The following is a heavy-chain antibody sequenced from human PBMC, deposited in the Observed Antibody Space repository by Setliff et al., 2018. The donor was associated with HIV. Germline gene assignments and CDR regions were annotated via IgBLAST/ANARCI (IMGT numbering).Heavy chain of an antibody. CDR2: VSYAGTT. J-gene: IGHJ5*02. V-gene: IGHV4-59*04. D-gene: IGHD6-19*01. Sequence: PSETLSLTCTVSGDSSGINYWAWIRQPPGKGLEWIGSVSYAGTTYYNPSLEGRVSMSFDSSKNQFSLRLRSMAAADAATYCCTADRASVWYGHWGQGTLVTVSS. CDR3: TADRASVWYGH. CDR1: GDSSGINY.